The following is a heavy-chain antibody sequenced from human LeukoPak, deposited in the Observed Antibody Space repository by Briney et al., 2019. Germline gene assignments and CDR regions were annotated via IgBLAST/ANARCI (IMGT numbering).Heavy chain of an antibody. CDR2: ISGSGGST. D-gene: IGHD5-24*01. CDR3: ARVGARDGYKGVAFDI. V-gene: IGHV3-23*01. J-gene: IGHJ3*02. Sequence: TGGSLRLSCAASGFTFSSYAMSWVRQAPGKGLEWVSAISGSGGSTYYADSVKGRFTISRDNSKNTLYLQMNSLRAEDTAVYYCARVGARDGYKGVAFDIWGQGTMVTVSS. CDR1: GFTFSSYA.